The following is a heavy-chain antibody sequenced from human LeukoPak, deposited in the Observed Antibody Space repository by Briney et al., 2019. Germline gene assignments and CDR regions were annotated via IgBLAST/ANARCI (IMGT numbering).Heavy chain of an antibody. V-gene: IGHV3-15*01. CDR2: IKSKTDGGTT. D-gene: IGHD5-18*01. Sequence: GGSLRFSCAVSGFIFTNACMCWVRQAPGKGLEWVGRIKSKTDGGTTDYAAPVKGRFTISRDDSKNTLYLQMNSLKTEDTAVYYCTTWGYSYGRYWGQGTLVTVSS. CDR1: GFIFTNAC. J-gene: IGHJ4*02. CDR3: TTWGYSYGRY.